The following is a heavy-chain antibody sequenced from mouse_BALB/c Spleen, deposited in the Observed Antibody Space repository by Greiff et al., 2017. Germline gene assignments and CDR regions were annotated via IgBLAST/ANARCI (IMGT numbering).Heavy chain of an antibody. V-gene: IGHV10-1*02. Sequence: EVHLVESGGGLVQPKGSLKLSCAASGFTFNTYAMNWVRQAPGKGLEWVARIRSKSNNYATYYADSVKDRFTISRDDSQSMLYLQMNNLKTEDTAMYYCVRSYGNSLYWYFDVWGAGTTVTVSS. CDR3: VRSYGNSLYWYFDV. CDR1: GFTFNTYA. D-gene: IGHD2-1*01. J-gene: IGHJ1*01. CDR2: IRSKSNNYAT.